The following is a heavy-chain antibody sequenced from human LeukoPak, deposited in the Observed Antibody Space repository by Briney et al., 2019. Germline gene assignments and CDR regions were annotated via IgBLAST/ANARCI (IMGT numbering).Heavy chain of an antibody. CDR1: GGSFSGYY. CDR2: INHSGST. CDR3: AKAWGRSSSTSWGGYFDY. D-gene: IGHD2-2*01. Sequence: PSQTLSLTCAVYGGSFSGYYWSWIRQPPGKGLEWIGEINHSGSTNYNPSLKSRVTISVDTSKNQFSLKLSSVTAADTAVYYCAKAWGRSSSTSWGGYFDYWGQGTLVTVSS. V-gene: IGHV4-34*01. J-gene: IGHJ4*02.